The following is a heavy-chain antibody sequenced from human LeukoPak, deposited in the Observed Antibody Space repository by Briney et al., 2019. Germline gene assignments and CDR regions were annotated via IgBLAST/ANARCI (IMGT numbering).Heavy chain of an antibody. J-gene: IGHJ3*02. Sequence: ASVKVSCKVSGYTLTELSMHWVRQAPGKGLEWMGGFDPEDGEAIYAQKFQGRVTMTEDTSTDTAYMELSSLRSEDTAVYYCATVLRRRITIFGVVIPYLDIWGQGTMVTVSS. CDR3: ATVLRRRITIFGVVIPYLDI. CDR2: FDPEDGEA. D-gene: IGHD3-3*01. V-gene: IGHV1-24*01. CDR1: GYTLTELS.